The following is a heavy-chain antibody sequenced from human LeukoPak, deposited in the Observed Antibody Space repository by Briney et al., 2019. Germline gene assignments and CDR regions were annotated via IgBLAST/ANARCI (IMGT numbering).Heavy chain of an antibody. J-gene: IGHJ5*02. CDR2: IYTSGST. Sequence: SETLSLTCTVSGGSISSYYWSWIRQPAGKVLEWIGRIYTSGSTNYNPSLKSRVTMSVDTSKNQFSLKLSSVTAADTAVYYCARDWVGYSSSWYLGWFDPWGQGTLVTVSS. D-gene: IGHD6-13*01. CDR3: ARDWVGYSSSWYLGWFDP. V-gene: IGHV4-4*07. CDR1: GGSISSYY.